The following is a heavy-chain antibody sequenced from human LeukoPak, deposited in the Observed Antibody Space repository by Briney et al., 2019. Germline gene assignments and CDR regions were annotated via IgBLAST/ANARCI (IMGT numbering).Heavy chain of an antibody. CDR1: GFNFSDYY. CDR2: ISSSSSYT. CDR3: ARDAAGRFDY. Sequence: KPGGSLRLSCAASGFNFSDYYMSWIRQAPGKGLEWVSYISSSSSYTNYADSVKGRFTISRDNAKNSLYLQMNSLRSEDTAVYYCARDAAGRFDYWGQGTLVTVSS. J-gene: IGHJ4*02. D-gene: IGHD6-25*01. V-gene: IGHV3-11*05.